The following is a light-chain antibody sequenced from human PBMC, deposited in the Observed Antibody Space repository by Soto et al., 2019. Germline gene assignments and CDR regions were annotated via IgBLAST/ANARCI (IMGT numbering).Light chain of an antibody. Sequence: EIVLTQSPGTLSLSPGERPTLSCRASQSVSNNYLAWYQQKPGQAPRLLIYGASNRATGMPDRFSGSGSGTDFTLTISRLEPEDFAVYYCQQYGSSGTFGQGTKVDIK. J-gene: IGKJ1*01. V-gene: IGKV3-20*01. CDR2: GAS. CDR1: QSVSNNY. CDR3: QQYGSSGT.